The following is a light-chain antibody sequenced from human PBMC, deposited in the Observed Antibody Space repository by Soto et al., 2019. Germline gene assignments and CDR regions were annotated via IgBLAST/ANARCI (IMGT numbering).Light chain of an antibody. CDR2: DAS. CDR3: QQRSSSWT. J-gene: IGKJ1*01. CDR1: QSVSGY. Sequence: EIVLTQSPGPLSLPPGGRATLSCRASQSVSGYLAWYQHKPGQPPRLLIYDASNRATGIPARFSGSGSGTDFTLTISTLVPEDFAVYYCQQRSSSWTFGQGTKVDIK. V-gene: IGKV3-11*01.